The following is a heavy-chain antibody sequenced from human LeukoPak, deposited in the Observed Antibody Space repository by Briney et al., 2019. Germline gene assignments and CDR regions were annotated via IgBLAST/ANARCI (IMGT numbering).Heavy chain of an antibody. V-gene: IGHV4-34*01. CDR1: GGSFSGYY. CDR2: INHSGST. CDR3: ARGRRTVRFDY. Sequence: PSETLSLTCAVYGGSFSGYYWSWIRQPPGKGLEWIGEINHSGSTNYNPSLKSRVTISVDTSKNQFSLKLSSVTAADTAVYYCARGRRTVRFDYWGRGTLVTVSS. D-gene: IGHD6-6*01. J-gene: IGHJ4*02.